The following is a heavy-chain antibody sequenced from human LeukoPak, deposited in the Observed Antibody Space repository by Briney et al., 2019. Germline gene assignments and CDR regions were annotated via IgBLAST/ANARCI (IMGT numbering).Heavy chain of an antibody. Sequence: ASVKVSCKASGYTFTSYDISWVRQAPGQGLEWMGWISAYNGNTNYAQKLQGRVSMTTDTSTNTAYMELSRLRSDDTAVYYCARDVLTYYYDSSGYYTGWGQGTLVTVSS. V-gene: IGHV1-18*01. D-gene: IGHD3-22*01. CDR3: ARDVLTYYYDSSGYYTG. CDR1: GYTFTSYD. CDR2: ISAYNGNT. J-gene: IGHJ4*02.